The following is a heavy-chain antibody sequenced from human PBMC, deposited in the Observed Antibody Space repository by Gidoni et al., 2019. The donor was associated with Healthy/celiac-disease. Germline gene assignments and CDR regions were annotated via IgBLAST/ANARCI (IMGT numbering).Heavy chain of an antibody. CDR1: GFTSSSYG. Sequence: QVQLVESGGGVVQPGRSLRLSCAASGFTSSSYGMHWVRQAPGKGLEWVAVISYDGSNKYYADSVKGRFTISRDNSKNTLYLQMNSLRAEDTAVYYCAKGNYYGLGSSYFDYWGQGTLVTVSS. J-gene: IGHJ4*02. CDR2: ISYDGSNK. CDR3: AKGNYYGLGSSYFDY. V-gene: IGHV3-30*18. D-gene: IGHD3-10*01.